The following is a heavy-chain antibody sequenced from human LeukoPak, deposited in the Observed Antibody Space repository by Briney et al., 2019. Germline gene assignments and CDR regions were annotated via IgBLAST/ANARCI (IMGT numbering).Heavy chain of an antibody. V-gene: IGHV1-2*02. CDR1: GYTFTNYA. CDR3: ARARRESSGWYFWFDP. Sequence: ASVKVSCKASGYTFTNYAISWVRQAPGQGLEWMRWIDPNSGGTNYAQKFQGRVAMTRDTSISTTYMELSSLRSDDTAVYYCARARRESSGWYFWFDPWGQGSLVTVSS. CDR2: IDPNSGGT. D-gene: IGHD6-19*01. J-gene: IGHJ5*02.